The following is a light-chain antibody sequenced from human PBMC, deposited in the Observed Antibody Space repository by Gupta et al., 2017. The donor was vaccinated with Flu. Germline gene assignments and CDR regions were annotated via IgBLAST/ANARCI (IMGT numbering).Light chain of an antibody. CDR3: QQYFCWPPIT. J-gene: IGKJ4*01. CDR1: QTISNK. V-gene: IGKV3-15*01. CDR2: DAS. Sequence: EIVMTQFPVILSVSPGERATLSCRASQTISNKLAWYQQSPGQAPRLLIYDASTRATGIPARFSGSGSGTEFTLTISSLQSEDFAVYYCQQYFCWPPITFGGGTKVEIK.